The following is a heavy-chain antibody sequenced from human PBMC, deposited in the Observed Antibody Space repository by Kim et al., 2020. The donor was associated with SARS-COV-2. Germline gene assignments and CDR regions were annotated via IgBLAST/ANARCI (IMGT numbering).Heavy chain of an antibody. CDR1: GYSFTSYW. Sequence: GESLKISCKGSGYSFTSYWIGWVRQMPGKRLEWMGIIYPGDSDTRYSPSFQGQVTISADKSISTAYLQWSSLKASDTAMYYCARRGDEVVTALDYWGQGTLVTVSS. CDR2: IYPGDSDT. J-gene: IGHJ4*02. V-gene: IGHV5-51*01. CDR3: ARRGDEVVTALDY. D-gene: IGHD2-21*02.